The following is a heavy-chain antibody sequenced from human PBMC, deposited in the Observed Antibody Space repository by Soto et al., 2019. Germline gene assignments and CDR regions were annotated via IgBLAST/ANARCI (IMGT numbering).Heavy chain of an antibody. CDR1: GGSISSGGYY. D-gene: IGHD3-10*01. CDR3: ARDLRFRGFYGMDV. J-gene: IGHJ6*02. V-gene: IGHV4-31*03. CDR2: IYYSGST. Sequence: SETLSLTCTVSGGSISSGGYYWSWIRQHPGKGLEWIGYIYYSGSTYYNPSLKSRVTISVDTSKNQFSLKLSSVTAADTAVYYCARDLRFRGFYGMDVWGQGTTVTVSS.